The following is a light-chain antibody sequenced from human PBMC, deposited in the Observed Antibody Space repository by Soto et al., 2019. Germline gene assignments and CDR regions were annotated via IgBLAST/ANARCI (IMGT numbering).Light chain of an antibody. J-gene: IGKJ5*01. Sequence: EIVLTQSPGTLSLSPGERAPLYSRASQRVDDSHLAWYQLRPGQATRLLIYGASTRATGIPDRFSGSGSGTDFSLTIRGLKPEDLAVYDCQQYRMSPNTFGQVTQRAIK. CDR3: QQYRMSPNT. CDR2: GAS. CDR1: QRVDDSH. V-gene: IGKV3-20*01.